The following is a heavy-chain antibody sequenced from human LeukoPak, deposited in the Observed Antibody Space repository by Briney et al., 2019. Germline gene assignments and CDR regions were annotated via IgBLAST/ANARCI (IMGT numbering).Heavy chain of an antibody. CDR3: ARGGSDTAMSHDY. V-gene: IGHV3-74*01. CDR1: GFTFSNHW. J-gene: IGHJ4*02. D-gene: IGHD5-18*01. CDR2: INRGGSRT. Sequence: GGSLRLSCAASGFTFSNHWMHWFRQAPGKGLMWVSRINRGGSRTGYADSVKGRFTISRDNAKNTLYLQLNSLRAEDTAVYFCARGGSDTAMSHDYWGQGTLVTVSS.